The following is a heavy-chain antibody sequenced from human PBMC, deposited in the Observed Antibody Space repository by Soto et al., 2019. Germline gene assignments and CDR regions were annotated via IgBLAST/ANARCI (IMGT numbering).Heavy chain of an antibody. CDR3: ARGGEGNSGDFDY. V-gene: IGHV4-30-4*01. Sequence: QVQLQESGPGLVKPSQTLTLTCTVSGGSISSDDYYWNWIRQSPGKGLEWIGYIYSSGSTYYNLSLKGRVTISVDTSRNQFSLNLRSVTAADTAVLYCARGGEGNSGDFDYWGQGALVTVSS. CDR2: IYSSGST. CDR1: GGSISSDDYY. J-gene: IGHJ4*02. D-gene: IGHD2-15*01.